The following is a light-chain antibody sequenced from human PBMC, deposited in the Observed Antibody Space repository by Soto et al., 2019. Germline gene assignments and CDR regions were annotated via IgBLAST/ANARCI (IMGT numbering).Light chain of an antibody. CDR2: DVS. CDR3: CSHAGSFTLV. Sequence: QSVLTQPRSVSGSPGRSVTISCTGTSSDVGGYNYVSWYQKYPGKAPRLMIYDVSKRPSGVPDRFSGSKSGNTASLTISGLQAEDEADYYCCSHAGSFTLVFGGGTKVTVL. J-gene: IGLJ2*01. CDR1: SSDVGGYNY. V-gene: IGLV2-11*01.